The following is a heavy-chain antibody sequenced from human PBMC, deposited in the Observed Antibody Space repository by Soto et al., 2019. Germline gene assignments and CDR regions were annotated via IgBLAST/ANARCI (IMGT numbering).Heavy chain of an antibody. Sequence: PGGSLRLSCAASGFTFISYSMNWVRQAPGKGLEWVSSISSSSSYIYYADSVKGRFTISRDNAKNSMYLQMNSLRAEDTAVYYCARDDRAGYIWGELSRMFQDYYYMDVWGKGTTVTVSS. D-gene: IGHD3-16*02. V-gene: IGHV3-21*01. CDR1: GFTFISYS. CDR3: ARDDRAGYIWGELSRMFQDYYYMDV. J-gene: IGHJ6*03. CDR2: ISSSSSYI.